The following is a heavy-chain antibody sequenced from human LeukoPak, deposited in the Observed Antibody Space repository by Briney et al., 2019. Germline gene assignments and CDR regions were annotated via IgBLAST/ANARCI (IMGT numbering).Heavy chain of an antibody. CDR2: ITASGTTM. J-gene: IGHJ4*02. CDR3: ARDTYSAIYFGFDY. V-gene: IGHV3-48*03. Sequence: GGSLPHLRAASGFTFSDYELNWVRQAPGKGLEWVSFITASGTTMYYSDSVKGRFTISRDNAKNSLYLQMNSLRVEDTALYYCARDTYSAIYFGFDYWGERRLPTVSS. D-gene: IGHD1-26*01. CDR1: GFTFSDYE.